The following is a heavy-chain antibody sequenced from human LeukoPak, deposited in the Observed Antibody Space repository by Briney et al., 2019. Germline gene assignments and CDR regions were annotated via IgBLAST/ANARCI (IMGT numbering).Heavy chain of an antibody. CDR1: GFTFSTYS. J-gene: IGHJ4*02. D-gene: IGHD6-19*01. CDR2: ISSDGRYI. V-gene: IGHV3-21*01. CDR3: ARRGYTSAWDY. Sequence: GGSLRLSCAASGFTFSTYSMNWVRQAPGKGLEWVSAISSDGRYIYYADSVKGRFTVSRDNAKNSLYLQMNSLRAEDTAVYFCARRGYTSAWDYWGQGTLVTVSS.